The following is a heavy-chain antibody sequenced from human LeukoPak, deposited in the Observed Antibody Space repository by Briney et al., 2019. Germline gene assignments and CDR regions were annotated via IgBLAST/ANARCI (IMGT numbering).Heavy chain of an antibody. J-gene: IGHJ4*02. Sequence: PSETLSLTCTVSGGSISSYYWSWIRQPAGKGLEWIGRIYTSGSTNYNPSLKSRVTMSVDTSKNQFPLKLSSVTAADTAVYYCARDYDSSGYYQYYFDYWGQGTLVTVSS. CDR3: ARDYDSSGYYQYYFDY. CDR1: GGSISSYY. V-gene: IGHV4-4*07. D-gene: IGHD3-22*01. CDR2: IYTSGST.